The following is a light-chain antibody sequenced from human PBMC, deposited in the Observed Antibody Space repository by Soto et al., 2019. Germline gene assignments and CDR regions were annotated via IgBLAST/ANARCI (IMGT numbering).Light chain of an antibody. CDR1: LSVSVY. Sequence: VVLTQSPATLSLSPGERATLSCRTSLSVSVYLDWYQQKPCQAPRLLISDASNRATGIPARFSGSGSRTDFTLTISSLEPEDFAVYYCHQRQYWPTITFGQGTRMEIK. V-gene: IGKV3-11*01. CDR2: DAS. J-gene: IGKJ5*01. CDR3: HQRQYWPTIT.